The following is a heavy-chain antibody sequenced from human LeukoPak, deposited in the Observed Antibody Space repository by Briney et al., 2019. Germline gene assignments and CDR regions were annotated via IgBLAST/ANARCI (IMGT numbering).Heavy chain of an antibody. D-gene: IGHD6-13*01. CDR1: GYTFTNYA. CDR3: ARDIWAFGSSWSPFDF. CDR2: INTGNGNT. V-gene: IGHV1-3*04. J-gene: IGHJ4*02. Sequence: ASVKVSCKASGYTFTNYAIHWVRQAPGQRLDWTGWINTGNGNTKYSQKFQGRVTITRDTSASTAYMELSSLRSEDTAVYYCARDIWAFGSSWSPFDFWGQGTLVTVSS.